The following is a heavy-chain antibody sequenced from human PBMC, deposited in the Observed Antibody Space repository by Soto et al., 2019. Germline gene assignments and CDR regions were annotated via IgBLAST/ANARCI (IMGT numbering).Heavy chain of an antibody. J-gene: IGHJ6*02. CDR2: IYYSGST. Sequence: TSETLSLTCTVSGGSISSGGYYWSWIRQHPGKGLEWIGYIYYSGSTYYNPSLKSRVTISVDTSKNQFSLKLSSVTAADTTVYYCARDRWNDERGADYYGMDVWGQGTTVTVSS. CDR1: GGSISSGGYY. D-gene: IGHD1-1*01. V-gene: IGHV4-31*03. CDR3: ARDRWNDERGADYYGMDV.